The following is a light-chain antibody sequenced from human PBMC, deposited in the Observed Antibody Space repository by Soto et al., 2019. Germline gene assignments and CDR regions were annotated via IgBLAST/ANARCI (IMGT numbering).Light chain of an antibody. Sequence: EIGMTQSPVTLSVSTGERATLSCRASQNISRSLAWYQQKPGQAPRLLIYGASSRATGIPDRFSGSGSGTDFTLTISRLEPEDFAVYYCQQYNNWLIPFGQGGRPAIK. CDR2: GAS. V-gene: IGKV3D-15*01. CDR3: QQYNNWLIP. CDR1: QNISRS. J-gene: IGKJ5*01.